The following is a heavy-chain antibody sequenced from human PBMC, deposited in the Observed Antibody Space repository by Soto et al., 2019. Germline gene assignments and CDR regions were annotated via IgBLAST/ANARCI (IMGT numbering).Heavy chain of an antibody. CDR1: GFTFNTYS. J-gene: IGHJ6*02. CDR2: ISGSGGNT. D-gene: IGHD3-9*01. V-gene: IGHV3-23*01. CDR3: AREGVGSTGYFGYYGLDV. Sequence: EVQLLESGGGLVQPGGSLRLSCAASGFTFNTYSMSWVRQAPGKGLEWVSAISGSGGNTFYAHSVKGRFTISRDNSKNTLYLQMNTLKVEFTAVYYCAREGVGSTGYFGYYGLDVWGQGATVCVSS.